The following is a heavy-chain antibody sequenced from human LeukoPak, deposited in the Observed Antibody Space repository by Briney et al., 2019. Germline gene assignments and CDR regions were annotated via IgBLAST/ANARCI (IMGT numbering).Heavy chain of an antibody. V-gene: IGHV5-51*01. Sequence: GESLKISCKGSGYSFTSYWIGWVRQMPGKGLEWMGIINPGDSDTRYSPSFQGQVTISADKSISTAYLQWSSLKASDTAMYYCARSTYYDFWSGYYDYNWFDPWGQGTLVTVSS. CDR1: GYSFTSYW. CDR3: ARSTYYDFWSGYYDYNWFDP. D-gene: IGHD3-3*01. CDR2: INPGDSDT. J-gene: IGHJ5*02.